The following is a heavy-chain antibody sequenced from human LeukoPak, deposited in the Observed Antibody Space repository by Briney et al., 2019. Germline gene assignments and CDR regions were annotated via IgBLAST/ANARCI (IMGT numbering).Heavy chain of an antibody. CDR3: ARGQTTGRDFDY. D-gene: IGHD4-17*01. Sequence: SETLSLTCTVSGGSISSGGYYWSWIRQPPGKGLEWIGYIYHSGSTYYNPSLKSRVTISVDRSKNQFSLKLSSVTAADTAVYYCARGQTTGRDFDYWGQGTLVTVSS. V-gene: IGHV4-30-2*01. CDR2: IYHSGST. J-gene: IGHJ4*02. CDR1: GGSISSGGYY.